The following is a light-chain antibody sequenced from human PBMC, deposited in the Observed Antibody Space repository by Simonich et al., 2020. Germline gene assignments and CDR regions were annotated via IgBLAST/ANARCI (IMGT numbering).Light chain of an antibody. CDR1: QSVLSSSNNKNY. J-gene: IGKJ4*01. V-gene: IGKV4-1*01. CDR3: QQYYSTPLT. Sequence: DIVMPQSPDSLAVSLCERAPITCKSSQSVLSSSNNKNYLAWYPQKPGQPPKLLIYWESTRESGVPDRFSGSGSGTDFTLTISSLQAEDVAVYYCQQYYSTPLTFGGGTKVEIK. CDR2: WES.